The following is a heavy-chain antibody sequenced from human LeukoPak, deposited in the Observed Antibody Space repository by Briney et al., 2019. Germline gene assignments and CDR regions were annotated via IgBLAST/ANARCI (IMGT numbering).Heavy chain of an antibody. Sequence: GGSLRLSCTASGFTFGDYAMSWFRQAPGKGLEWVGFIRSKAYGGTTEYAASVKGRFTISRDDSKSIAYLQMNSLKTEDTAVYYCTRSGDYKAARRPYYFDYWGQGTLVTVSS. V-gene: IGHV3-49*03. D-gene: IGHD6-6*01. J-gene: IGHJ4*02. CDR2: IRSKAYGGTT. CDR3: TRSGDYKAARRPYYFDY. CDR1: GFTFGDYA.